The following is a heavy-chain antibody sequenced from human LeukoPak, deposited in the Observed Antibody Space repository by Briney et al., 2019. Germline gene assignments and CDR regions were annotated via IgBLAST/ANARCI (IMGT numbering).Heavy chain of an antibody. CDR1: GFTFSTYA. V-gene: IGHV3-48*04. D-gene: IGHD3-3*01. J-gene: IGHJ4*02. CDR2: ISSSSSTI. Sequence: PGGSLRLSCAASGFTFSTYAMSWVRQAPGKGLEWVSYISSSSSTIYYADSVKGRFTISRDNAKDSLYLQMNSLRAEDTAVYYCARDLFAVALWGQGTLVTVSS. CDR3: ARDLFAVAL.